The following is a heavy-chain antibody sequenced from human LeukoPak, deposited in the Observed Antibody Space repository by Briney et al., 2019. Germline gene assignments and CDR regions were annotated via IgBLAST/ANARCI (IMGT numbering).Heavy chain of an antibody. CDR1: GLTFSSYA. Sequence: GGSLRLPCAASGLTFSSYAMHWVRQAPGKGLEWVANIRHDGSETYYVDSLRGRFTISRDNAKNLVYLQMSSLRAEDTAIYYCARDETYDYESNGYLDFWGQGTVVTVSS. D-gene: IGHD3-22*01. CDR2: IRHDGSET. J-gene: IGHJ4*02. CDR3: ARDETYDYESNGYLDF. V-gene: IGHV3-7*01.